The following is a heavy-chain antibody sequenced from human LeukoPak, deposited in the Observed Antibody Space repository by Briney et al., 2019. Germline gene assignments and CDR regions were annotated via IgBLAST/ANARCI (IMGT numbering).Heavy chain of an antibody. CDR2: IWYDGNNK. V-gene: IGHV3-33*01. Sequence: GGSLRLSCAASGFTFFSNYAMQGVRPAPGKGREGMGVIWYDGNNKYYADSVKGRFTITKDNSKNTLYLQMTSLRAEDTAVYYCARALSGVLSAAVGGDAFDIWGQGTLVTVSS. D-gene: IGHD3-16*01. J-gene: IGHJ3*02. CDR3: ARALSGVLSAAVGGDAFDI. CDR1: GFTFFSNYA.